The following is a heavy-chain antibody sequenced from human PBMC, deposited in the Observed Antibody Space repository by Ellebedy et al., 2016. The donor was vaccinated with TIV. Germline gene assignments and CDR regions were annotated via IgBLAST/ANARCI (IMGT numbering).Heavy chain of an antibody. CDR2: ISGSGGST. CDR3: AKGSVWDLLLTCFDY. Sequence: PGGSLRLSCAASGFTFVTYAMTWVRQAPGKGLEWVSGISGSGGSTHYADSVKGRFTVSRDNSKKTLYLQMNSLRAEDTAVYYCAKGSVWDLLLTCFDYWGQGTLVTVSS. CDR1: GFTFVTYA. J-gene: IGHJ4*02. D-gene: IGHD1-26*01. V-gene: IGHV3-23*01.